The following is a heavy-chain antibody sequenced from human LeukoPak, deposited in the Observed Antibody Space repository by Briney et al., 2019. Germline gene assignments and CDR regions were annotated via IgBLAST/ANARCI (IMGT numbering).Heavy chain of an antibody. J-gene: IGHJ4*02. CDR1: GFTFSSYG. CDR2: IRYDGSKE. Sequence: GRSLRLSCAASGFTFSSYGMHWVRQAPGKGLEWVASIRYDGSKEYYADSMTGRFTISRDNSKDTLCLEINSLRAEDTAVYYCAKYRYDSSAGRNFDYWGQGTLVTVSS. V-gene: IGHV3-30*02. CDR3: AKYRYDSSAGRNFDY. D-gene: IGHD3-22*01.